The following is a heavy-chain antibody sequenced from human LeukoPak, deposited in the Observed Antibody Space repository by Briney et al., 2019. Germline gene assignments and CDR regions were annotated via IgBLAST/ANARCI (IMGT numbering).Heavy chain of an antibody. J-gene: IGHJ6*03. V-gene: IGHV4-59*01. D-gene: IGHD2-2*01. CDR1: GGSINGYY. CDR3: ARAPRDRGYCGATSCFEYMDV. Sequence: SETLSLTCTVSGGSINGYYWSWIRQPPGKGLEWIGYIYSSGSTNYNPSLKSRVTMSVDTSKNQFSLKVTSVTAADTAVYYCARAPRDRGYCGATSCFEYMDVWGRGTTVTISS. CDR2: IYSSGST.